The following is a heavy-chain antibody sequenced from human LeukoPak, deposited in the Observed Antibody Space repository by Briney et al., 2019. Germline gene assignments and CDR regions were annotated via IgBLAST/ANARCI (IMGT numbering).Heavy chain of an antibody. Sequence: GESLKISCKGSGYSFTSYWIGWVRQMPGKGLEWMGIIYPGDSDTRYSPSFQGQVTISADKSISTAYLQWSSLKASDTAMYHCARPAEVGSDAFDIWGQGTMVTVSS. CDR3: ARPAEVGSDAFDI. V-gene: IGHV5-51*01. CDR1: GYSFTSYW. CDR2: IYPGDSDT. D-gene: IGHD1-26*01. J-gene: IGHJ3*02.